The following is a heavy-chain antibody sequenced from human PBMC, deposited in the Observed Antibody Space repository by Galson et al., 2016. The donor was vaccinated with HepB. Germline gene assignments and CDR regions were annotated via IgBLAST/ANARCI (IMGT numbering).Heavy chain of an antibody. D-gene: IGHD2-2*01. Sequence: LRLSCAASGFTFSLSGMHWVRQAPGKGLEWIGEINHSGTINYNPSLKSRVTISVDTSKNQFSLNLGSVTAADTAVYYCARRTVVPTAGNWFDPWGQGTLVTVSS. CDR1: GFTFSLSG. J-gene: IGHJ5*02. CDR2: INHSGTI. V-gene: IGHV4-34*01. CDR3: ARRTVVPTAGNWFDP.